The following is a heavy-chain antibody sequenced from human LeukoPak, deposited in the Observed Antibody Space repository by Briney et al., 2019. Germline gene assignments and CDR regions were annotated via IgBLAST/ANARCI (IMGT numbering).Heavy chain of an antibody. CDR1: GGSISSGSYY. V-gene: IGHV4-61*02. CDR3: ARGRVSSSTWYSTYYYYFYMDV. CDR2: IYASGST. D-gene: IGHD6-13*01. Sequence: PSQTLSLTCTVSGGSISSGSYYWSWIRQPAGKGLKWIGRIYASGSTNYNPSLKSRVTISVDTSKNQFSLKLSSVTAADTAVYFCARGRVSSSTWYSTYYYYFYMDVWGKGTTVTVSS. J-gene: IGHJ6*03.